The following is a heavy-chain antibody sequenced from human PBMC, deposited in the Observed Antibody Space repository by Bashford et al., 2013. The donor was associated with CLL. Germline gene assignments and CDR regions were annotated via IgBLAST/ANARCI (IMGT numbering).Heavy chain of an antibody. J-gene: IGHJ6*02. CDR1: GFTVSSNY. V-gene: IGHV3-66*01. CDR3: ARDAYYCGGDCYSRVSSFYYYYGMDV. D-gene: IGHD2-21*02. CDR2: IYSGGST. Sequence: GGSLRLSCAASGFTVSSNYMSWVRQAPGKGLEWVSVIYSGGSTYYADSVKGRFTISRDNSKNTLYLQMNSLRAEDTAVYYCARDAYYCGGDCYSRVSSFYYYYGMDVWGQGTTVTVSS.